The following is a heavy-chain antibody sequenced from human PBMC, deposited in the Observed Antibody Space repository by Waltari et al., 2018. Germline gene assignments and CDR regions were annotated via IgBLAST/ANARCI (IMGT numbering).Heavy chain of an antibody. V-gene: IGHV1-18*01. D-gene: IGHD6-19*01. J-gene: IGHJ5*02. CDR3: ARDPRQWLSHNWFDP. CDR1: GYTFTSYA. CDR2: INGDEGKK. Sequence: QVQLVQSGGEMQTPGASVKVSCKASGYTFTSYAISWVRHAPGQRLEWLGWINGDEGKKIYAEKFQARVTMTTDTSTNTAYMELRSLRFDDTAVYYCARDPRQWLSHNWFDPWGQGTLVTVSS.